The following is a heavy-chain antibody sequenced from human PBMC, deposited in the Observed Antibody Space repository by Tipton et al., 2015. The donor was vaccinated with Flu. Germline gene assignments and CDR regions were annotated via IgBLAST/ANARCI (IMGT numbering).Heavy chain of an antibody. J-gene: IGHJ3*01. CDR2: IYTSGST. V-gene: IGHV4-61*02. D-gene: IGHD2-8*01. Sequence: LRLSCTVSGGSISCGSYYWSWIRQPAGKGLEWIGRIYTSGSTNYNPSLKCRVTISVDTSKNQFSLKLSSVTAADTAVYYCARDVRGCTNGVCYPQWGQGTMVTVSS. CDR1: GGSISCGSYY. CDR3: ARDVRGCTNGVCYPQ.